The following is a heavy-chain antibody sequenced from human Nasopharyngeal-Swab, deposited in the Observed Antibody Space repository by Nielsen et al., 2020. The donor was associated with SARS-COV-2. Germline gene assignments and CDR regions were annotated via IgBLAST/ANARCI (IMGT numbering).Heavy chain of an antibody. Sequence: ASVKVSCKASGYTFTNSAMHWVRQAPGQSLEWMGWINTDNGNTKYSRKFQGRVTIASDTYASTAYMELSTLRSEDTAVYYCARDSSPCGGDCYYDYWGQGTVVTVSS. CDR3: ARDSSPCGGDCYYDY. D-gene: IGHD2-21*02. CDR2: INTDNGNT. V-gene: IGHV1-3*04. CDR1: GYTFTNSA. J-gene: IGHJ4*02.